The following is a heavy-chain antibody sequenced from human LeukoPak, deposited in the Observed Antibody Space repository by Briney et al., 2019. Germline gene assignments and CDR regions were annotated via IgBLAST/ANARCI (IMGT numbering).Heavy chain of an antibody. V-gene: IGHV4-39*07. J-gene: IGHJ3*02. D-gene: IGHD6-13*01. CDR2: IYYSGST. Sequence: SETLSLTSTVSGGSISSSSYYWGWIRQPPGKGLEWIGSIYYSGSTYYNPSLKSRDTISVDTSKNQISLKLSSVTAADTAVYYCARDFGSWYAFDIWGQGTMVTVSS. CDR1: GGSISSSSYY. CDR3: ARDFGSWYAFDI.